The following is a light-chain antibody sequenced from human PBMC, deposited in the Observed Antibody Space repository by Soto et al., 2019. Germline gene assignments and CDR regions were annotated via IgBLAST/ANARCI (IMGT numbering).Light chain of an antibody. CDR2: DVS. J-gene: IGLJ2*01. CDR1: SSDVGGYNY. V-gene: IGLV2-11*01. CDR3: CSYAGSFILV. Sequence: QAVVTQPRSVSGSPGQSVTISCTGTSSDVGGYNYVSWYQQYPGKAPKLMIYDVSKRPSGVPDRFSGSKSGNTASLTISGLQAEDEADYYCCSYAGSFILVFGGGTKLTVL.